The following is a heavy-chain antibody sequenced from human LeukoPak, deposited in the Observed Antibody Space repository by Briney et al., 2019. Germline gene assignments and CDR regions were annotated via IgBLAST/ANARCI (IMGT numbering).Heavy chain of an antibody. CDR2: ISAYNGNI. V-gene: IGHV1-18*04. Sequence: ASVKVSCKASGYTFTSYGISWGRQAPGQGLEWMGWISAYNGNINYAQKFQGRVTMTTDTSTSTAYLELRSLRSDDTAVYYCARDLGAAGTLSFFDYGGQGTLVTVSS. CDR3: ARDLGAAGTLSFFDY. CDR1: GYTFTSYG. J-gene: IGHJ4*02. D-gene: IGHD6-13*01.